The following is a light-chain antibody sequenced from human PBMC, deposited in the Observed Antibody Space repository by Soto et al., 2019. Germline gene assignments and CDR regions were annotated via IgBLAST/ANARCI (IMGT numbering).Light chain of an antibody. Sequence: MTPSPATLSVSPGERATLSCRASQSISSWLAWYQQKPGKAPKLLIYDASSLESGVPSRFSGSGSGTEFTLTISSLQPDDFATYYCQQYNSYWTFGQGTKVDIK. J-gene: IGKJ1*01. CDR2: DAS. V-gene: IGKV1-5*01. CDR3: QQYNSYWT. CDR1: QSISSW.